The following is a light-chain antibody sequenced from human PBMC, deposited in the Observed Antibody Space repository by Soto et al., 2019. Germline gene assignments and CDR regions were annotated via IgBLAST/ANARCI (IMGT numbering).Light chain of an antibody. J-gene: IGLJ1*01. CDR1: SSNIGNNH. CDR2: SSN. Sequence: QSALAHPRSASGSPGQRVTFSCSGRSSNIGNNHVCWYQQLPGTAPKLRIYSSNQRPSAVPDRFSDSKSRTSASLAISGLRSEDEADYYCVSWNDSLSGLVFGTGSKV. V-gene: IGLV1-47*02. CDR3: VSWNDSLSGLV.